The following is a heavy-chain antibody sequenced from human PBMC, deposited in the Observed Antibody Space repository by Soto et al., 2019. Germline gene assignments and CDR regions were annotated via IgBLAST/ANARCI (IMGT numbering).Heavy chain of an antibody. CDR1: GFTVSDNY. CDR3: AREGVSQYYYHGMDV. CDR2: IYSGGST. Sequence: GGSLRLSCTVSGFTVSDNYMSWVRQAPGKGLEWVSVIYSGGSTYYADSVKGRCTISRDKSKNTVYLQMNSVSAEDTAVYYCAREGVSQYYYHGMDVWGQGTTVTVSS. D-gene: IGHD3-10*01. J-gene: IGHJ6*02. V-gene: IGHV3-53*01.